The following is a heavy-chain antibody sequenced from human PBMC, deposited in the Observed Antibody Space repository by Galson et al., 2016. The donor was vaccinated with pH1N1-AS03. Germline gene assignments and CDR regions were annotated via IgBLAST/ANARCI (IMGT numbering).Heavy chain of an antibody. J-gene: IGHJ4*02. Sequence: SVKVSCKASGYTFTSYDIHWVRKAPGQGLEWMGIIKPIVDTTTYAQKFQGRITVTTDTSTSTAYMELSSLSSVDTAVYYCSQSGRGGCGQGPWVTGSS. CDR2: IKPIVDTT. V-gene: IGHV1-46*01. D-gene: IGHD2-15*01. CDR3: SQSGRGG. CDR1: GYTFTSYD.